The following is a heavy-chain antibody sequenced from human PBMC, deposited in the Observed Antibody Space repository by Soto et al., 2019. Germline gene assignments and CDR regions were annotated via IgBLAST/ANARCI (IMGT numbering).Heavy chain of an antibody. J-gene: IGHJ5*02. CDR3: ARDLEDYYGSGRFDP. Sequence: SVKVSCKASGYTFTRYGITWVRQAPGQGLEWMGRIIPILGIANYAQKFQGRVTITADKSTSTAYMELSSLRSDDTAVYYCARDLEDYYGSGRFDPWGQGTLVTVSS. V-gene: IGHV1-69*04. CDR1: GYTFTRYG. D-gene: IGHD3-10*01. CDR2: IIPILGIA.